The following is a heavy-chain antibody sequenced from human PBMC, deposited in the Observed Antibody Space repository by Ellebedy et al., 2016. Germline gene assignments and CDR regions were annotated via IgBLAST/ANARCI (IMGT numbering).Heavy chain of an antibody. CDR1: GFTVSSNY. V-gene: IGHV3-53*05. Sequence: GESLKISCAASGFTVSSNYMSWVRQAPGKGLEWVSVIYSGGSTYYADSVKGRFTISRDNSKNTLYLQMNSLRAEDTAVYYCARDGQWLALVNWFDPWGQGTLVTVSS. J-gene: IGHJ5*02. CDR3: ARDGQWLALVNWFDP. CDR2: IYSGGST. D-gene: IGHD6-19*01.